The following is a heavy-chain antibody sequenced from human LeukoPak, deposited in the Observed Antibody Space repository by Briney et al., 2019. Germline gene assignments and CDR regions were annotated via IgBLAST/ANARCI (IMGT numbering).Heavy chain of an antibody. J-gene: IGHJ4*02. CDR1: GFPFSSYG. V-gene: IGHV3-33*06. CDR3: AKDRDRFENLDY. D-gene: IGHD3-10*01. Sequence: GGSLRLSCAASGFPFSSYGMHWVRQAPGKGLEWVAVIYYDGSIKYYADSVRGRFTISRDNSKNTLYLQMNSLRAEDTAVYYCAKDRDRFENLDYWGQGTQVTVSS. CDR2: IYYDGSIK.